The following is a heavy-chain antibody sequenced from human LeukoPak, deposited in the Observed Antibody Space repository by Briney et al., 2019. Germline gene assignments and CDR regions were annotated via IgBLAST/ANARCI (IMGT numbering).Heavy chain of an antibody. Sequence: GGSLRLSCAASGFTFSSYAMSWVRQAPGKGLEWVSAISGSGGSTYYADSVKGRFTISRDNSKNTLFVQMNSLRAEDTALYYCARGGRYGDYLLDYWGQGILVTVSS. CDR1: GFTFSSYA. J-gene: IGHJ4*02. V-gene: IGHV3-23*01. D-gene: IGHD4-17*01. CDR2: ISGSGGST. CDR3: ARGGRYGDYLLDY.